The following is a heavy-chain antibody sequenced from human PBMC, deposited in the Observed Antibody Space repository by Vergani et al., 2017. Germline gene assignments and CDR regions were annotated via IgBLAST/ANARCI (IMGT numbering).Heavy chain of an antibody. V-gene: IGHV1-69*15. CDR1: GGTFSSDT. Sequence: QVHLVQSGTEVKKPGSSVKMSCKASGGTFSSDTFNWVRQAPGQGLEWMGRIIPIFGTANYAQKFQGRVTITADESTSTAYMELSSLRSEDTAVYYCASGGSSPLFWFDPWGQGTLVTVSS. CDR3: ASGGSSPLFWFDP. CDR2: IIPIFGTA. J-gene: IGHJ5*02. D-gene: IGHD5/OR15-5a*01.